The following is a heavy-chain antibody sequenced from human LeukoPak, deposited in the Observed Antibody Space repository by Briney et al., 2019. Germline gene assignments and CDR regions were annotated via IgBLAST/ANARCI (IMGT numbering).Heavy chain of an antibody. CDR2: IKSKTDGGTT. CDR1: GFTFSNAW. Sequence: AGGSLRLSCAASGFTFSNAWMSWVRQAPGKGLEWVGRIKSKTDGGTTDYAAPAKGRFTISRDDSKNTLYLQMNSLKTEDTAVYYCTTGAYYDILTGDSWGQGTLVTVSS. J-gene: IGHJ4*02. CDR3: TTGAYYDILTGDS. V-gene: IGHV3-15*01. D-gene: IGHD3-9*01.